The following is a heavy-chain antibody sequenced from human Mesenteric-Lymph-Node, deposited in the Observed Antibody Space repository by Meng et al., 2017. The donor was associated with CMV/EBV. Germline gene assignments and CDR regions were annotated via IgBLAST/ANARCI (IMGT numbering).Heavy chain of an antibody. J-gene: IGHJ1*01. CDR2: IGWSSGLI. CDR3: AKARYVRGGYFQH. Sequence: GGSLRLSCAASRFTFDDYAIHWVRQAPGKGLEWVSGIGWSSGLIAYADSVKGRFTMSRDNAKNSLYLQMNSLRVEDTALYYCAKARYVRGGYFQHWGQGTLVTVSS. D-gene: IGHD1-1*01. CDR1: RFTFDDYA. V-gene: IGHV3-9*01.